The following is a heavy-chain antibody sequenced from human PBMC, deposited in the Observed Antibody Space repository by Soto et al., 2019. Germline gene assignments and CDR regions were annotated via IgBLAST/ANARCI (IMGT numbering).Heavy chain of an antibody. J-gene: IGHJ4*02. D-gene: IGHD3-22*01. CDR3: ARRLRYYSDSSPSPFDY. CDR1: GYTFTNYG. CDR2: ITTWNHNT. V-gene: IGHV1-18*04. Sequence: QVQLVQSGAEVKKPGASVKVSCKASGYTFTNYGLAWVRQAPGQGLEWLGWITTWNHNTDYAQKVQGRVTMTTDTSTNTAYMELRSLRSDDTAVYYCARRLRYYSDSSPSPFDYWGQGTLVTVS.